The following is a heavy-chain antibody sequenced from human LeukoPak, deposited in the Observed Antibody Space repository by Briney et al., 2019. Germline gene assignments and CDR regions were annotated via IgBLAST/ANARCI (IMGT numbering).Heavy chain of an antibody. CDR3: ARGVCGGENCWGEWFDP. D-gene: IGHD2-21*01. Sequence: PSETLSLTCTVSGGSVSSSGNSWGWLRQPPGKGLVGFVTTSNSGSTYYSPSLKSRATILLDTSGNQFSLNLTSVTAADTALYYCARGVCGGENCWGEWFDPWGQGTLVTVSS. CDR1: GGSVSSSGNS. J-gene: IGHJ5*02. CDR2: TSNSGST. V-gene: IGHV4-39*07.